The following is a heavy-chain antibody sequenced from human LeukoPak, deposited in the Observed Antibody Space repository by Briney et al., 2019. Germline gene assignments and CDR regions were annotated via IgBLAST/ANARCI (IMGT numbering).Heavy chain of an antibody. V-gene: IGHV4-34*01. Sequence: SETLSLTCAVYGGSFSGYYWSWIRQSPGKGLEWIGEINHSGSTNYNPSLKSRVTISVDTSKNQFSLKLSSVTAADTAVYYCARGTGSGSYYNVLYYYYYYVDVWGKGATVTVSS. CDR1: GGSFSGYY. D-gene: IGHD3-10*01. J-gene: IGHJ6*03. CDR2: INHSGST. CDR3: ARGTGSGSYYNVLYYYYYYVDV.